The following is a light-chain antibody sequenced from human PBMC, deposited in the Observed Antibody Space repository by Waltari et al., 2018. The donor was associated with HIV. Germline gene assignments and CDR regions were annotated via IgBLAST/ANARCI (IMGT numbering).Light chain of an antibody. CDR3: QSADTSGTMDI. V-gene: IGLV3-25*03. CDR1: VLSKQF. Sequence: SDLTQPPSVSVSPGQTASITCSGEVLSKQFGYCYQHKKGQAPVLLIYKDTMRASGIPERFSVTTSRTTVTLTISEVQAEDEADYYCQSADTSGTMDIFGGGTKL. J-gene: IGLJ2*01. CDR2: KDT.